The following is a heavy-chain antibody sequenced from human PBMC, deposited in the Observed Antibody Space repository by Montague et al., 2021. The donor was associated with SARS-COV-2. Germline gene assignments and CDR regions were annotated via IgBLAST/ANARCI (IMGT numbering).Heavy chain of an antibody. J-gene: IGHJ3*02. CDR2: IHYSGSST. Sequence: SETLSLTCIVSGGFISSNTYYWGWIRQAPGKGLEWIGSIHYSGSSTHYNPSLKSRVTISVDTSNNQFSLQLRSVTAADTAVYWCARHDAAAWEDADAFDIGGQGTMFTVSS. CDR1: GGFISSNTYY. CDR3: ARHDAAAWEDADAFDI. V-gene: IGHV4-39*01. D-gene: IGHD1-26*01.